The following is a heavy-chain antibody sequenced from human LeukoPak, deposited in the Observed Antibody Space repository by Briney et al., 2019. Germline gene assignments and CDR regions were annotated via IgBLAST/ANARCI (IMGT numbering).Heavy chain of an antibody. D-gene: IGHD5-24*01. CDR2: INPNSGGT. V-gene: IGHV1-2*02. CDR3: ARWLQMYYYYYMDV. Sequence: ASVKVSCKASGYTFTSYGISWVRQAPGQGLEWMGWINPNSGGTNYAQKFQGRVTMTRDTSISTAYMELSRLRPDDTAVYYCARWLQMYYYYYMDVWGKGTTVTISS. J-gene: IGHJ6*03. CDR1: GYTFTSYG.